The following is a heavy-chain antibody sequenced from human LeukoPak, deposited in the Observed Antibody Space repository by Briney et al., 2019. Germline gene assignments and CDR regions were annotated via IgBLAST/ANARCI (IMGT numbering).Heavy chain of an antibody. Sequence: GGSLRLSCAASGFTFSSYAMSWVRQTAGKGLEWVSAISGGGDITYYADSVKGRFTISRDNSKDTLFLQMHSLRPGDTAVYYCVREDTPATANYWGQGTLVTISS. CDR1: GFTFSSYA. CDR3: VREDTPATANY. D-gene: IGHD2-21*02. V-gene: IGHV3-23*01. CDR2: ISGGGDIT. J-gene: IGHJ4*02.